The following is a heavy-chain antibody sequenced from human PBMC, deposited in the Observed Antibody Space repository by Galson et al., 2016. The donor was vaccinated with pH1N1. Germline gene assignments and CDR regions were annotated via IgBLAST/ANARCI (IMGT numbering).Heavy chain of an antibody. CDR3: ARLRGSDFDC. D-gene: IGHD3-16*01. Sequence: QSGAEVKKPGESLKISCKASGYSFTDYWIGWVRQMTGKGLGWMGIIFPGDSDTRYSASFRGQVTISADKSINTAYLQWSSLKASDTAIYYCARLRGSDFDCWGQGTLVTVST. V-gene: IGHV5-51*03. CDR1: GYSFTDYW. CDR2: IFPGDSDT. J-gene: IGHJ4*02.